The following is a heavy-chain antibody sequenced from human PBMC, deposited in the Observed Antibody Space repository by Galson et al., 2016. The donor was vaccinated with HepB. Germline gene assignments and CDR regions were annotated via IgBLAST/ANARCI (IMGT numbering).Heavy chain of an antibody. J-gene: IGHJ5*01. CDR3: AIDSVGGPKSNFPDS. CDR1: GFTFSFSNYA. V-gene: IGHV3-23*01. D-gene: IGHD4-23*01. CDR2: INDTPDRT. Sequence: SLRLSCAASGFTFSFSNYAMTWVRQAPGKGLEWVTAINDTPDRTYYAVPVKGRFTIYRDNSKSTVFLQMSSLRAEDTAVYYCAIDSVGGPKSNFPDSWGQGTLVTVSS.